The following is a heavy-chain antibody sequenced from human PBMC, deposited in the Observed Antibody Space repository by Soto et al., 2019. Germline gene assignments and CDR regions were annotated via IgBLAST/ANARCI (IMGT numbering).Heavy chain of an antibody. CDR2: ISWNSGSI. D-gene: IGHD3-10*01. Sequence: EVQLVESGGGLVQPGRSLRLSCAASGFTFDDYAMHWVRQAPGKGLEWVSGISWNSGSIGYADSVKGRFTISRDNAKNPLYLQMNRLRAEDTAVYYCAKDDGSMVRGRFDYWGQGTLVTVAS. CDR3: AKDDGSMVRGRFDY. CDR1: GFTFDDYA. J-gene: IGHJ4*02. V-gene: IGHV3-9*01.